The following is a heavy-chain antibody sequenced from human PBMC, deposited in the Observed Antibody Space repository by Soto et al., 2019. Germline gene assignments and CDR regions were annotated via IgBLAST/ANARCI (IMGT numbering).Heavy chain of an antibody. J-gene: IGHJ4*02. Sequence: QVLLLQSGSEVKKPGSSVKVSCKASGDAFQSYAIHWVRQAPGQGLEYMGRIIPSYDRTKYAQTIQGRLTVTADMYTSTVYMELSSLRSEDTAVYYCARDATNDYGDDTFDYWGQGTKVIVSS. CDR1: GDAFQSYA. D-gene: IGHD4-17*01. V-gene: IGHV1-69*06. CDR3: ARDATNDYGDDTFDY. CDR2: IIPSYDRT.